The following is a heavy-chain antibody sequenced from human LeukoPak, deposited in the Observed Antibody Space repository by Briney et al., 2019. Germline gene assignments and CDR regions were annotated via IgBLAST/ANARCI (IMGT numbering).Heavy chain of an antibody. J-gene: IGHJ4*02. CDR2: INHSGST. CDR3: ARGRGPYYFDY. CDR1: GGSFSGYY. D-gene: IGHD3-10*01. V-gene: IGHV4-34*01. Sequence: KSSETLSLTCAVYGGSFSGYYWSWIRQPPGKGLEWIGEINHSGSTNYNPSLKSRVTISVDTSKNQFSLKLSSVTAADTAVYYCARGRGPYYFDYWGQGTLVTVSS.